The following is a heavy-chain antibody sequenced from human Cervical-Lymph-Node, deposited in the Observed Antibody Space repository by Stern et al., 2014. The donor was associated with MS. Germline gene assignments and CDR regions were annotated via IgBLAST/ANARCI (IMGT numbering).Heavy chain of an antibody. D-gene: IGHD6-13*01. Sequence: QLQLQESGPGLVKPSETLSLTCTVSGGSISSSSYYWGWIRQPPGKGLEWIGSIYYSGSTYYNPSLKSRVTISVDTSKNQFSLKLGLVTAADTAVYYCARQWFKAAAGVWGPYHPGNWFDPWGQGTLVTVSS. CDR1: GGSISSSSYY. CDR3: ARQWFKAAAGVWGPYHPGNWFDP. V-gene: IGHV4-39*01. J-gene: IGHJ5*02. CDR2: IYYSGST.